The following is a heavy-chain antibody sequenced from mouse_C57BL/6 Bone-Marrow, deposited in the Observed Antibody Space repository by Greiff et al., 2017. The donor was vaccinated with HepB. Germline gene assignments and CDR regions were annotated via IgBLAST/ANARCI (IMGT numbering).Heavy chain of an antibody. CDR1: GYTFTDYE. Sequence: VQVVESGAELVRPGASVTLSCKASGYTFTDYEMHWVKQTPVHGLEWIGAIDPETGGTAYNQKFKGKAILTADKSSSTAYMELRSLTSEDSAVYYCTRGGVYGSSAYFDYWGQGTTLSVSS. CDR3: TRGGVYGSSAYFDY. D-gene: IGHD1-1*01. J-gene: IGHJ2*01. V-gene: IGHV1-15*01. CDR2: IDPETGGT.